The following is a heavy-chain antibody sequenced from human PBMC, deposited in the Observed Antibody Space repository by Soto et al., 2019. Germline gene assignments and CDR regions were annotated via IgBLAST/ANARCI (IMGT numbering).Heavy chain of an antibody. J-gene: IGHJ6*02. CDR1: GFTFSSYA. V-gene: IGHV3-30-3*01. CDR3: ARDLGGGATIYYYYYGMDV. CDR2: ISYDGSNK. D-gene: IGHD1-26*01. Sequence: QVQLVESGGGVVRPGRSLRLSCAASGFTFSSYAMHWVRQAPGKGLEWVAVISYDGSNKYYADSVKGRFTISRDNSKNTLYLQMNSLRAEDTAVYYCARDLGGGATIYYYYYGMDVWGQGTTVTVSS.